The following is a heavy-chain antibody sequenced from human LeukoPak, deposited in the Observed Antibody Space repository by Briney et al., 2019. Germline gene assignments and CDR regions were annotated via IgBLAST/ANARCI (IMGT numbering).Heavy chain of an antibody. Sequence: SETLSLTCAVYGGSFSGYYWSWIRQPPGKGLEWIGEINHSGSTNYNPSLKSRVTITVDTSKNQFSLKLSSVTAADTAVYYCARGQRVGYCSSTSCPRGGYYYYYGMDVWGKGTTVTVSS. CDR2: INHSGST. CDR1: GGSFSGYY. V-gene: IGHV4-34*01. J-gene: IGHJ6*04. D-gene: IGHD2-2*03. CDR3: ARGQRVGYCSSTSCPRGGYYYYYGMDV.